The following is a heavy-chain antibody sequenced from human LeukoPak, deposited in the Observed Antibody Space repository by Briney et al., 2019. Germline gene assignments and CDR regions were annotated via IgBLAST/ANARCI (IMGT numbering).Heavy chain of an antibody. CDR1: GGSINNYY. J-gene: IGHJ4*02. CDR3: ARFYCRGGSCYPHV. V-gene: IGHV4-59*01. D-gene: IGHD2-15*01. CDR2: MYYSGST. Sequence: SETLSLTCTVAGGSINNYYWSWIRQPPGKGLEWIGYMYYSGSTNYNPSLKSRVTISVDTSKNQFSLKLSSVSAADTAVYYCARFYCRGGSCYPHVWGQGTLVTVSS.